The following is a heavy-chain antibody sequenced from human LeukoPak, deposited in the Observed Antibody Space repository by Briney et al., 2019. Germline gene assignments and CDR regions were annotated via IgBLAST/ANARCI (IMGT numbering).Heavy chain of an antibody. D-gene: IGHD4-23*01. CDR3: ARDGDTVLTRGYYYYMDV. CDR2: ITSSSSYI. CDR1: GFTFCSYT. V-gene: IGHV3-21*01. J-gene: IGHJ6*03. Sequence: GGSLRLSCAASGFTFCSYTMNWVRQAPGKGPEWVSSITSSSSYIYYADSVKGRFTISRDNARNSLYLQMNSLRAEDTALYYCARDGDTVLTRGYYYYMDVWGKGTTVTVSS.